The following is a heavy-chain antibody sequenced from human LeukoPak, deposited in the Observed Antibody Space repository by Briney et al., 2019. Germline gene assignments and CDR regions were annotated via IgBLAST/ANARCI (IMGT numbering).Heavy chain of an antibody. J-gene: IGHJ4*02. CDR1: GFTLSSYA. V-gene: IGHV3-23*01. CDR2: VDGGGGGT. Sequence: GGSLRLSCAASGFTLSSYAMTWVRQAPGRGLEWVSSVDGGGGGTYYADSVKGRFTISRDNSRDTLYLQMNGLRAEDTAVYFCAKQSAGSAAWYSLHYDFWGQGTLVTVSS. D-gene: IGHD6-13*01. CDR3: AKQSAGSAAWYSLHYDF.